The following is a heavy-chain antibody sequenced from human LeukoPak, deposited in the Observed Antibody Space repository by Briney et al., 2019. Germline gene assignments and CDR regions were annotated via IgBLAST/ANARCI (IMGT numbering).Heavy chain of an antibody. V-gene: IGHV3-30*03. J-gene: IGHJ4*02. CDR2: ISHDGSQR. CDR1: GLTFSRFG. CDR3: ARDGPCSSTSCQNFDS. Sequence: PGRSLRLSCAASGLTFSRFGMHWVRQAPGKGLDWVALISHDGSQRYYTDSVRGRFTISRDNSKNTLYLQMDSLRAEDTAVYYCARDGPCSSTSCQNFDSWGQGALVTVSS. D-gene: IGHD2-2*01.